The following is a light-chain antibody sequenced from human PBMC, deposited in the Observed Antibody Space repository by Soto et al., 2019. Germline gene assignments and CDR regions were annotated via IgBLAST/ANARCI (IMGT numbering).Light chain of an antibody. CDR3: CSYAGSYTVV. V-gene: IGLV2-11*01. Sequence: QSVLTQPRSVSGSPGQSVTISCTGTSSDIGGYNYVSWYQQHPGKAPKLMIFDVTKRPSGVPDRFSGSKSGNTASLTNSGLQADDEADYYCCSYAGSYTVVFGGGTKLTVL. CDR1: SSDIGGYNY. J-gene: IGLJ3*02. CDR2: DVT.